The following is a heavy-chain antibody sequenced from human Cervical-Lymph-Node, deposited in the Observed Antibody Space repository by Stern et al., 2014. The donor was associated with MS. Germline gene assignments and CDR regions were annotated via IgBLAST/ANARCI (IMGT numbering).Heavy chain of an antibody. CDR2: IWYDGSNR. J-gene: IGHJ1*01. D-gene: IGHD4-23*01. CDR3: AREGGNTAEYFQH. CDR1: GFTFSSSG. Sequence: QVQLMQSGGGVVQPGRSLRLSCAASGFTFSSSGMHWVRQAPGKGLEWLAIIWYDGSNRYYADSVKGRFTISRDNSKNTLYLQMNSLRAEDTAVYYCAREGGNTAEYFQHWGQGTLVTVSS. V-gene: IGHV3-33*01.